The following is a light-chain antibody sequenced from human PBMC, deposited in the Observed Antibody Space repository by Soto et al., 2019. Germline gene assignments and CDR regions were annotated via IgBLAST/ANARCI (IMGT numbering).Light chain of an antibody. V-gene: IGKV1-9*01. CDR2: AVS. CDR1: QGVSID. CDR3: QQLNSYPRT. J-gene: IGKJ1*01. Sequence: DIQLTQSPSFLYASVGDRVSITCRASQGVSIDLAWYQQNPGKAPKLLIYAVSTLQGGVTSRFSGSGSGTEFTLTISGLQPEDFETYYCQQLNSYPRTFGPGTKVEIK.